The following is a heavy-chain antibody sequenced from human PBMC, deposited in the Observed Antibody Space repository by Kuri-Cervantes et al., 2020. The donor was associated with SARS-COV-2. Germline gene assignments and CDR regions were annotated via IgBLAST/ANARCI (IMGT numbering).Heavy chain of an antibody. V-gene: IGHV4-39*07. CDR1: GDSISRSTYY. D-gene: IGHD7-27*01. CDR3: ARAAGDQGEYYYYYMDV. CDR2: INHSGST. J-gene: IGHJ6*03. Sequence: SETLSLTCTFSGDSISRSTYYWSWIRQPPGKGLEWIGEINHSGSTNYNPSLKSRVTISVDTSKNQFSLKLSSVTAADTAVYYCARAAGDQGEYYYYYMDVWGKGTTVTVSS.